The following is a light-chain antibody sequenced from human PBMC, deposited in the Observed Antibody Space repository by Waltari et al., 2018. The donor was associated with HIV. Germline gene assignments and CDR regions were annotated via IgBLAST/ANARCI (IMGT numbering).Light chain of an antibody. CDR3: CSYAGNSDVV. CDR2: DVN. J-gene: IGLJ2*01. Sequence: QSALTQPHSVSGSPGQSVTISCTGTSSDIGGYNYVSWYRQFPGKAPSVIIHDVNKGPSGVPDRFSGSKSGNTASLTISGRQTDDEADYYCCSYAGNSDVVFGGGTTLTVL. CDR1: SSDIGGYNY. V-gene: IGLV2-11*01.